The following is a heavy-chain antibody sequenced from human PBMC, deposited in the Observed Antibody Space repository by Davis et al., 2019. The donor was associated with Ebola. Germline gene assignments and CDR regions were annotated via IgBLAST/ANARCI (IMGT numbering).Heavy chain of an antibody. CDR3: ARQGPARQPFGY. V-gene: IGHV5-51*01. CDR1: GYTFTSYW. J-gene: IGHJ4*02. Sequence: GESLKISCTSSGYTFTSYWVGWVRQLPGKGPEWMGIINPGDSDTRYSPSFQGQVTFSVDKSISAAYLQWSSLRASDTAMYYCARQGPARQPFGYWGQGTLVTVSS. CDR2: INPGDSDT.